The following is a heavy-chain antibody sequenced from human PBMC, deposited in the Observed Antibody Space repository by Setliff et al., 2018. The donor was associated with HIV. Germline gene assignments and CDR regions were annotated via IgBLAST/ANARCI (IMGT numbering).Heavy chain of an antibody. CDR3: ARESGIVGAQGFDY. D-gene: IGHD1-26*01. V-gene: IGHV4-61*02. CDR1: GDSISSGSYY. CDR2: IYISGST. Sequence: SETLSLTCTVSGDSISSGSYYWSWFRQPARKELEWIGLIYISGSTIYNPSLKSRVTITINTSKRQFSLNLSSVTAADSAMYYCARESGIVGAQGFDYWSQGTLVTVSS. J-gene: IGHJ4*02.